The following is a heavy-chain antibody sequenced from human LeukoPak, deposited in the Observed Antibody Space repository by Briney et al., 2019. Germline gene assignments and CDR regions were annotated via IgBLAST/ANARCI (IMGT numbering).Heavy chain of an antibody. CDR2: IRSKVYGGTP. Sequence: GGSLRLSCTASGFTFGDYAMTWVRQAPGKGLEWVGFIRSKVYGGTPEYAASVKGRFTISRDDSKGIAYLQMNSMKTEDTSVYYCTRDQTPYYWGQGTLVTVSS. CDR3: TRDQTPYY. J-gene: IGHJ4*02. V-gene: IGHV3-49*04. CDR1: GFTFGDYA.